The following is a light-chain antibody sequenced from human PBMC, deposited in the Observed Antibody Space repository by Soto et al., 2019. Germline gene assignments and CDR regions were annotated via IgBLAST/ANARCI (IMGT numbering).Light chain of an antibody. V-gene: IGKV3-20*01. CDR2: DAS. J-gene: IGKJ1*01. Sequence: EIVLTQSPGTLSLSPGDGATLSCGASQSVAAYLAWYQQKPGQVPRLLIYDASSRAAGIPDRFTGSGSGTDFTLTISRLEPEDFAVYHCQQYLDPTRTFGQGTKVEIK. CDR1: QSVAAY. CDR3: QQYLDPTRT.